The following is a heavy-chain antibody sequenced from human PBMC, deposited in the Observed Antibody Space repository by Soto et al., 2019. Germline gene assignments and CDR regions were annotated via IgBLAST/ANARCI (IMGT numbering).Heavy chain of an antibody. J-gene: IGHJ4*02. CDR1: GFSFTDAYVG. D-gene: IGHD6-19*01. CDR3: AHGSGWLFDF. Sequence: QITLKESGPTVVKPTQTLTLTCTFSGFSFTDAYVGVAWIRRTPGKALEWLAFVYSDDARLYSPSLKNRLTITKDTSKNQVVLTLSNTAGVNTATYFCAHGSGWLFDFWGQGIVVTVSS. V-gene: IGHV2-5*02. CDR2: VYSDDAR.